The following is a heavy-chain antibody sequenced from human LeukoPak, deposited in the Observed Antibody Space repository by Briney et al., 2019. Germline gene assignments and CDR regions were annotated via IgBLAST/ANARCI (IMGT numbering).Heavy chain of an antibody. Sequence: SVKVSCKASGGTFSSYAISWVRQAPGQGLEWMGGIIPIFGTANYAQKFQGRVTITADESTSTAYMELSSLRSEDTAVYYCARGNLSQQLALTPFDYWGQGTLVTVSS. J-gene: IGHJ4*02. CDR3: ARGNLSQQLALTPFDY. D-gene: IGHD6-13*01. V-gene: IGHV1-69*01. CDR2: IIPIFGTA. CDR1: GGTFSSYA.